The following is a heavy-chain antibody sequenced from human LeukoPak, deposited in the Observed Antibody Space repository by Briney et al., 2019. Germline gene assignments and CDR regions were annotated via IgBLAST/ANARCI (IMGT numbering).Heavy chain of an antibody. Sequence: PSETLSLTCTVSGGSISSGDYYWSWIRQPSGKGLEWIGYIYYSGSTYYNPSLKSRVTISVDTSKNQFSLKLSSVTAADTAVYYCASELRNNWFDPWGQGTLVTVSS. D-gene: IGHD1-26*01. V-gene: IGHV4-30-4*08. CDR2: IYYSGST. CDR1: GGSISSGDYY. J-gene: IGHJ5*02. CDR3: ASELRNNWFDP.